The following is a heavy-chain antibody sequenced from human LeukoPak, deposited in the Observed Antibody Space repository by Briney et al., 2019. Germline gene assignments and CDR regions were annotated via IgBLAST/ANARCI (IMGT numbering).Heavy chain of an antibody. Sequence: SETLSLTCTVSGGTISTYYWSWIRQPPGKGLEWIGYIYYSGRTKYNPSLKSPVTISVDTSKNQFSLKLSSVTAADTAVYYCARGSIARYWGQGTLVTVSS. CDR2: IYYSGRT. V-gene: IGHV4-59*01. CDR1: GGTISTYY. D-gene: IGHD2-2*01. CDR3: ARGSIARY. J-gene: IGHJ4*02.